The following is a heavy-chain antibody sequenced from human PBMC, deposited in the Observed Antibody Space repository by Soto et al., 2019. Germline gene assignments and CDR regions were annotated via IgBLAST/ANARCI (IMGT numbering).Heavy chain of an antibody. V-gene: IGHV4-39*01. D-gene: IGHD6-13*01. CDR1: GGSISSSSY. J-gene: IGHJ6*02. CDR2: IYSIGST. Sequence: QLQLQESGPGLVKPSETLSLTCTVSGGSISSSSYWGWIRQPPGKGLEWIGSIYSIGSTYYNPSLKRRVPISVDTYKNQFSLKLSSVTAADTAVYYCRRSSRYSTDVWGQGTTVTVSS. CDR3: RRSSRYSTDV.